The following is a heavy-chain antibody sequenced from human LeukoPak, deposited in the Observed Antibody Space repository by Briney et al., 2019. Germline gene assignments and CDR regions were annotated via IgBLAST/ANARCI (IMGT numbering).Heavy chain of an antibody. CDR2: IIPIFGIA. V-gene: IGHV1-69*04. Sequence: SVKVSCKASGGTFSSYAISWVRQAPGQGLEWMGRIIPIFGIANYAQKFQGRVTITADKSTSTAYMELSSLRSEDTAVYYCARSGYYDSSGYPSDYWGQGTLVTVSS. J-gene: IGHJ4*02. CDR1: GGTFSSYA. CDR3: ARSGYYDSSGYPSDY. D-gene: IGHD3-22*01.